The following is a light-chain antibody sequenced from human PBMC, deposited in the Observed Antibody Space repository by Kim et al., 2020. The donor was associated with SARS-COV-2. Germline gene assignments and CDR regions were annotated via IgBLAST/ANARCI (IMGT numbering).Light chain of an antibody. V-gene: IGKV3-15*01. CDR1: QGLTNN. Sequence: GSQGDTATLSCRASQGLTNNLAWYQQKPGQPPRLLIYAAVNRATGLPARFSGSGSGTEFTLTISSVQSEDFAIYYCQQYNNWPYTFGQGTKLEI. CDR3: QQYNNWPYT. CDR2: AAV. J-gene: IGKJ2*01.